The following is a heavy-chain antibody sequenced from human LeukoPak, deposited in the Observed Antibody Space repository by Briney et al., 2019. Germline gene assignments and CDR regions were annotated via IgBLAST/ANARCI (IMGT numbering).Heavy chain of an antibody. CDR3: AREGSDYGDYGAFDY. J-gene: IGHJ4*02. D-gene: IGHD4-17*01. CDR2: IAYDGSFK. CDR1: GFTLSGYT. V-gene: IGHV3-30*04. Sequence: GGSLRLSCAASGFTLSGYTMHWVRQAPGKGLEWVAVIAYDGSFKYYADSVKGRFTISRDTSKNTLYLEMNSLRAEDTAVYYCAREGSDYGDYGAFDYWGQGTLVTVPS.